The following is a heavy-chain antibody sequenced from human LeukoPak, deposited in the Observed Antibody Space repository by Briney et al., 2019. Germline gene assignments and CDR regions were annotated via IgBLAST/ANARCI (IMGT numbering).Heavy chain of an antibody. CDR2: IDSGANVI. D-gene: IGHD3-10*01. V-gene: IGHV3-48*03. CDR1: GFTFSSYE. J-gene: IGHJ3*02. Sequence: GGSLRLSCAASGFTFSSYEFYWVRQAPGKGLEWVSYIDSGANVIKYADSAKGQFTISRDDARKSLYLQMNSLRAEDTAIYYCGAGRQFIGAFDIWGQGTLVTVSS. CDR3: GAGRQFIGAFDI.